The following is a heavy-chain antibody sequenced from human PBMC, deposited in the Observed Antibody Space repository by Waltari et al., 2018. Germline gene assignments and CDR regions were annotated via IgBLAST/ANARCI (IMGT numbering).Heavy chain of an antibody. CDR3: ATQASISSPSF. D-gene: IGHD3-16*02. J-gene: IGHJ4*02. CDR1: GVIFSRQD. CDR2: IRFDGGQK. V-gene: IGHV3-30*02. Sequence: QVQLVESGGGVVLPGGALRLSCKASGVIFSRQDMKWVRQAPGMGLEWVSLIRFDGGQKFYADTVKGRFTVSRDNSRDTLYLHMESLRSGDTATYFCATQASISSPSFWGRGTLVTVSS.